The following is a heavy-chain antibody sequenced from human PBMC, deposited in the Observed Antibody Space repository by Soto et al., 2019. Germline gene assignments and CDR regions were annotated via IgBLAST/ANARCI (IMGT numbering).Heavy chain of an antibody. V-gene: IGHV4-4*02. CDR3: AREPLRGYSSGTYYLDV. J-gene: IGHJ6*02. CDR1: GGSITSNNW. D-gene: IGHD5-18*01. CDR2: IFHSGST. Sequence: PSETLSLTCAVSGGSITSNNWWSWVRQPPGKGLEWIGEIFHSGSTYYNPSLKARVTISVDKSKNQFSLKLSSVTAADTAVYYCAREPLRGYSSGTYYLDVWGQGTTVTVSS.